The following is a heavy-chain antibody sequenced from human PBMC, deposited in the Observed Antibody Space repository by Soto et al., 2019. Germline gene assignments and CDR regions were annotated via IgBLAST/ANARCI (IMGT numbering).Heavy chain of an antibody. CDR2: IIPIFGTA. V-gene: IGHV1-69*05. J-gene: IGHJ4*02. CDR1: GGTFSSYA. CDR3: ARAPDTAMAWPSFDY. D-gene: IGHD5-18*01. Sequence: SVKVSCKASGGTFSSYAISWVRQAPGQGLEWMGGIIPIFGTANYAQKFQGRVTMTRDTSISTAYMELSRLRSDDTAVYYCARAPDTAMAWPSFDYWGQGTLVTVSS.